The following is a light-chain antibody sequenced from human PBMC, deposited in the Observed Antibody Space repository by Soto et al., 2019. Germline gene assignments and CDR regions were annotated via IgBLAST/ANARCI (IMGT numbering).Light chain of an antibody. Sequence: EIVMTQSPATLSVSPGERATLSCRASQSVSSNLAWYQQKPGQAPRLLIYGASTRATGIPARFSGSRSGPEFTLTINSMQSEDFAIYYRQPYNNWPLTFGGGTKV. CDR1: QSVSSN. CDR3: QPYNNWPLT. CDR2: GAS. J-gene: IGKJ4*01. V-gene: IGKV3-15*01.